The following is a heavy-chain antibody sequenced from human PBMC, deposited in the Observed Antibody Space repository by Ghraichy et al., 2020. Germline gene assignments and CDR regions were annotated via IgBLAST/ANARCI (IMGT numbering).Heavy chain of an antibody. V-gene: IGHV4-34*01. D-gene: IGHD4-17*01. Sequence: LSLTCAVYGGSFSGYYWSWIRQPPGKGLEWIGEINDSGSTNYNPSLKSRVTISVDTSKNQFSLKLSSVTAADTAVYYCARREGITVTPPSGGYYYYMDVWGKGTTVTVSS. CDR2: INDSGST. CDR3: ARREGITVTPPSGGYYYYMDV. CDR1: GGSFSGYY. J-gene: IGHJ6*03.